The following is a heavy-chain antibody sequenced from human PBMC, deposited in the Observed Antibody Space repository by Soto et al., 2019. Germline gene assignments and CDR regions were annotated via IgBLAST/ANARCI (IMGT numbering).Heavy chain of an antibody. CDR3: AKETMATIRNWFDP. CDR1: GFNFNNYA. Sequence: GGSLRLSCAASGFNFNNYAMNWVRQAPGKGLEWVSTISSSAARAYYADSVQGRFTISRDNSKNTLYLQMTSLTAEDTAVYYCAKETMATIRNWFDPWGQGTLVTVSS. J-gene: IGHJ5*02. V-gene: IGHV3-23*01. CDR2: ISSSAARA. D-gene: IGHD5-12*01.